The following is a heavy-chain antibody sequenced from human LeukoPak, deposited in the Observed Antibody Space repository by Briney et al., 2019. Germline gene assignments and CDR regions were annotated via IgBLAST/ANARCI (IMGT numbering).Heavy chain of an antibody. CDR2: ISSSSSYI. CDR3: AGTYYYYNGMDV. V-gene: IGHV3-21*01. J-gene: IGHJ6*04. Sequence: GGSLRLSCAASGFTFSSYSMNWVRQAPGKGLEWVSLISSSSSYIYYADSVKGRFTISRDNAKNSLYLQMNSLRAEDTAVYYCAGTYYYYNGMDVWGKGTTVTVSS. CDR1: GFTFSSYS.